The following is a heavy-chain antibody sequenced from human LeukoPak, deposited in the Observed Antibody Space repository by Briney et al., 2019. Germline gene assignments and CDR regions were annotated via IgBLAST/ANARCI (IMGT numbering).Heavy chain of an antibody. V-gene: IGHV3-23*01. Sequence: PGGSLRLSCAASGFTFSSYAMSWVRQAPGKGLEWVSAISGSGGSTYYADSVKGRFTISRDNSKNTLYLQMNSLRAEDTAVYYCAKVRPRYCSGTSCYSGTYYFDYWGQGTLVTVSS. CDR3: AKVRPRYCSGTSCYSGTYYFDY. CDR2: ISGSGGST. CDR1: GFTFSSYA. J-gene: IGHJ4*02. D-gene: IGHD2-2*01.